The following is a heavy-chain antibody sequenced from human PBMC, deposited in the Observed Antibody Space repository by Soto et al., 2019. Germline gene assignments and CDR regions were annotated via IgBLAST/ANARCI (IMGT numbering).Heavy chain of an antibody. CDR2: IGYSGAT. Sequence: HVHLQESGPGLVRPSQTLSLTCTVSGGSITSGGSFWSWIRQHPGKGPEWIAFIGYSGATSYNPSLASRVTISADTYKSQFSLNLRSVTAADTAVYYCARGGASSKWFAPWDQGTLVTVSS. CDR3: ARGGASSKWFAP. J-gene: IGHJ5*02. CDR1: GGSITSGGSF. V-gene: IGHV4-31*03. D-gene: IGHD2-15*01.